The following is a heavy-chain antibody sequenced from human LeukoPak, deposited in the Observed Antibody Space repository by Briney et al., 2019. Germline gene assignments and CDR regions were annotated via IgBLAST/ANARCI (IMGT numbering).Heavy chain of an antibody. CDR1: GFTFSSYG. V-gene: IGHV3-23*01. J-gene: IGHJ4*02. D-gene: IGHD6-25*01. CDR3: TKEGGPMAATTERYSFDH. CDR2: LSGSGGTT. Sequence: PGGSLRLSCAASGFTFSSYGMGWVRQAPGKGLEWVSTLSGSGGTTYYADSVKGRFTISRDNSKNTLSLQMNSLREEDTAVYYCTKEGGPMAATTERYSFDHWGQGALVTVSS.